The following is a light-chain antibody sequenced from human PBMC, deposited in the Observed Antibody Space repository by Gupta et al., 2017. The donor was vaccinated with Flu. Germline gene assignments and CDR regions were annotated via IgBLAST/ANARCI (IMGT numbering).Light chain of an antibody. J-gene: IGKJ3*01. V-gene: IGKV3-11*01. CDR1: QSISSY. Sequence: EIVLTQSPATLSLSPGERATLSCRASQSISSYLAWYQQRPGQAPRLLIYDASNRATGTPARFSGSGSGTDFTLTTSSLEPEDFAVYYCQKRSNWPPFTFGPGTKLDI. CDR3: QKRSNWPPFT. CDR2: DAS.